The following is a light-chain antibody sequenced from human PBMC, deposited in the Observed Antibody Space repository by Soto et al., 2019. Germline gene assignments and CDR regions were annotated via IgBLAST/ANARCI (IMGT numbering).Light chain of an antibody. CDR3: QQYNNWPQT. CDR2: GAS. J-gene: IGKJ1*01. Sequence: IGVSQSAVALSVSTGERATLSCRASQRVSSNLSWYQQKPGQAPRLLIYGASTRATGIPARFSGSGSGTEFTLTISCLQSEDFAVYYCQQYNNWPQTFGEGTKVDNK. V-gene: IGKV3-15*01. CDR1: QRVSSN.